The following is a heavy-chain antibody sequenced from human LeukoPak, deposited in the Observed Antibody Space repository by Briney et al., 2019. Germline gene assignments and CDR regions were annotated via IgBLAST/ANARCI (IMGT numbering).Heavy chain of an antibody. V-gene: IGHV4-34*01. Sequence: SETLSLTCAVYGGSFSGYYWSWIRQPPGKGLEWIGEINHSGSTNYNPSLKSRVTISVDTSRNQFSLKLSSVTAADTAVYYCARDSPYYGSGSYLPWGQGTLVTVSS. D-gene: IGHD3-10*01. CDR3: ARDSPYYGSGSYLP. J-gene: IGHJ4*02. CDR1: GGSFSGYY. CDR2: INHSGST.